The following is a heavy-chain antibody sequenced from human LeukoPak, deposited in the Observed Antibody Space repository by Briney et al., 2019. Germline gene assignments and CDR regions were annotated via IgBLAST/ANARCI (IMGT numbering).Heavy chain of an antibody. CDR2: INPSGGST. Sequence: ASVRVSCKASGYTFTSYYMHWVRQAPGQGLEWMGIINPSGGSTSYAQKFQGRVTMTRDTSTSTVYMELSSLRSEDTAVYYCASLGYCTNGVCYRDFDYWGQGTLVTVSS. J-gene: IGHJ4*02. CDR1: GYTFTSYY. CDR3: ASLGYCTNGVCYRDFDY. V-gene: IGHV1-46*01. D-gene: IGHD2-8*01.